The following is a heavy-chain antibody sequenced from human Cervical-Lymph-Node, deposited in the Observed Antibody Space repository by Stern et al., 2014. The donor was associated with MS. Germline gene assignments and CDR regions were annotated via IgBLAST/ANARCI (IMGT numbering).Heavy chain of an antibody. Sequence: VQLVESGGDLVKPGGSLRLSCAASGFNFSDNYMSWIRQAPGKGLEWVSYISSSGSTTDYADSVKGRFTISKDNAQNSLYRQRHSLRAEDTAVYYCARDGGGPTPYGFIDFWGQGTLVTVSS. CDR3: ARDGGGPTPYGFIDF. D-gene: IGHD2-21*01. CDR1: GFNFSDNY. CDR2: ISSSGSTT. J-gene: IGHJ4*02. V-gene: IGHV3-11*01.